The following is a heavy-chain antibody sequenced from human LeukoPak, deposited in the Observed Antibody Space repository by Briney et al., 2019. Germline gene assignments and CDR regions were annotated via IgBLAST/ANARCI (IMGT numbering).Heavy chain of an antibody. CDR3: ARDWFGELWDY. D-gene: IGHD3-10*01. CDR2: INHSGST. CDR1: GGSFSGYY. J-gene: IGHJ4*02. V-gene: IGHV4-34*01. Sequence: PSETLSLTCAVYGGSFSGYYWSWIRQPPGKGLEWIGEINHSGSTNYNPSLKSRVTISVDTSKNQFSLKLSSVTAADTAVYYCARDWFGELWDYCGQGTLVTVSS.